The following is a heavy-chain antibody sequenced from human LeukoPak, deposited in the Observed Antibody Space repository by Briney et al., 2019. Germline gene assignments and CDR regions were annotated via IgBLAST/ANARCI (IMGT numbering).Heavy chain of an antibody. CDR3: ARSVQLERLGAFDI. J-gene: IGHJ3*02. V-gene: IGHV3-9*01. CDR2: ITWNSDRI. D-gene: IGHD1-1*01. CDR1: GFTFDDYA. Sequence: GRSLRLSCAASGFTFDDYAMHWVRQAPGKGLEWVSGITWNSDRIGYADSVKGRFTISRDNAKNSLYLQMNSLRAEDTALYYCARSVQLERLGAFDIWGQGTMVTVSS.